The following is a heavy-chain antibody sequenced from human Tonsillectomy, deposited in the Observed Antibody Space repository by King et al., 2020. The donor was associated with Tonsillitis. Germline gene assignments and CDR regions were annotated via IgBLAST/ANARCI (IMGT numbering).Heavy chain of an antibody. Sequence: QVQLVESGAEVKKPGASVRVSCKASGYTFTDYYIHWVRQAPGQGLEWMGWINPKSDGTNYGQKFQGRVTMTRDTSITTAYMELSRLRSDDTAVYYCARNLVYHTPVDIVAIPVYWGQGTLVTVSS. J-gene: IGHJ4*02. CDR1: GYTFTDYY. V-gene: IGHV1-2*02. D-gene: IGHD5-12*01. CDR2: INPKSDGT. CDR3: ARNLVYHTPVDIVAIPVY.